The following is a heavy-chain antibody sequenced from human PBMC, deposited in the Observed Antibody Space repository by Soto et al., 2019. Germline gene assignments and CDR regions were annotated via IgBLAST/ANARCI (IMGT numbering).Heavy chain of an antibody. CDR2: ISYDGSNK. Sequence: GGSLRLSCAASGFTFSSYAMHWVRQAPGKGLEWVAVISYDGSNKYYADSVKGRFTISRDNSKNTLYLQMNSLRAEDTAVYYCARDRSKLVVVTAGGMDVWGQGTTVTVSS. V-gene: IGHV3-30-3*01. CDR1: GFTFSSYA. J-gene: IGHJ6*02. CDR3: ARDRSKLVVVTAGGMDV. D-gene: IGHD2-21*02.